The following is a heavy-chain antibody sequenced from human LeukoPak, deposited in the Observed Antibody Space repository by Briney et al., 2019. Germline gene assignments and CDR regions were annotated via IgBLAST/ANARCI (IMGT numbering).Heavy chain of an antibody. D-gene: IGHD3-22*01. J-gene: IGHJ4*02. CDR2: FDPEDGET. V-gene: IGHV1-24*01. CDR1: GHTLTELS. CDR3: ATVSYYYDSSDYPSDY. Sequence: GASVKVSCKVSGHTLTELSMHWVRQAPGKGLEWMGGFDPEDGETIYAQKFQGRVTVTEDTSTDTAYMELSSLRSEDTAVYYCATVSYYYDSSDYPSDYWGQGTLVTVSP.